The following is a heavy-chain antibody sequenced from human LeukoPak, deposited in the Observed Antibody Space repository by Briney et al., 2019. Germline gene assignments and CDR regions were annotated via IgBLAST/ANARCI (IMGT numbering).Heavy chain of an antibody. CDR3: ARVGRSSWYPYFDY. CDR1: RFSFSAYS. CDR2: ISADSSYI. Sequence: GGSLRLSCAASRFSFSAYSMSWVRQAPGKGLEWVSSISADSSYIYYADSVKGRFTISRDNAKNSLYLQMNSLRPDDTAVYYCARVGRSSWYPYFDYWGQGTLVTVSS. V-gene: IGHV3-21*01. J-gene: IGHJ4*02. D-gene: IGHD6-13*01.